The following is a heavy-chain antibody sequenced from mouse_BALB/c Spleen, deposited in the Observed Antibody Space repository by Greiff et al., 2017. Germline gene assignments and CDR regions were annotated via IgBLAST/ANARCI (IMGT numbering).Heavy chain of an antibody. J-gene: IGHJ1*01. CDR2: IYPGSGNT. D-gene: IGHD2-4*01. Sequence: VKLVESGAELARPGASVKLSCKASGYTFTDYYINWVKQRTGQGLEWIGEIYPGSGNTYYNEKFKGKATLTADKSSSTAYMQLSSLTSEDSAVYFCARSEYDYDDWYFDVWGAGTTVTVSS. V-gene: IGHV1-77*01. CDR1: GYTFTDYY. CDR3: ARSEYDYDDWYFDV.